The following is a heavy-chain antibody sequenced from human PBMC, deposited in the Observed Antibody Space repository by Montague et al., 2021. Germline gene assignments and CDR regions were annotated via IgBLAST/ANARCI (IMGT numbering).Heavy chain of an antibody. CDR2: INLAGSST. Sequence: SLRLSCAASGFTFRNYWMPWVRQAPGKGLLWVSCINLAGSSTNFADSVKGRFTTSRDNAKATLYLQMNSLRVEDTAVYYCARNLASAAPGAFDIWGQGTMVTVSS. CDR3: ARNLASAAPGAFDI. CDR1: GFTFRNYW. D-gene: IGHD6-13*01. J-gene: IGHJ3*02. V-gene: IGHV3-74*01.